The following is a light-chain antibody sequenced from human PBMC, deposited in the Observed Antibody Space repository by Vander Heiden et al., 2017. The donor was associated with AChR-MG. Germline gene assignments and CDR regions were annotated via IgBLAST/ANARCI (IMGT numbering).Light chain of an antibody. CDR2: DVS. J-gene: IGLJ3*02. CDR1: SSDVGTYNY. Sequence: QSALTQPASVSGSHGQSITISCTGTSSDVGTYNYVSWYQQHPGKAPKLMIYDVSNRPSGVSNRFSGSKSGNTASLTISGLQAEDVADYFCSSYTPTSTLVFGGGTKLTVL. V-gene: IGLV2-14*03. CDR3: SSYTPTSTLV.